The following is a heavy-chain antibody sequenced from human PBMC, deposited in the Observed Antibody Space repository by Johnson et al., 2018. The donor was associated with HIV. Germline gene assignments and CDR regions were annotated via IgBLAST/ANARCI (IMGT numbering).Heavy chain of an antibody. V-gene: IGHV3-23*04. CDR3: AKPRYYDNAFEV. CDR1: GLTFSNYA. D-gene: IGHD3-16*01. CDR2: IGASGGRT. Sequence: VQLVESGGGLVQPGGSLRLSCAASGLTFSNYAMSWVRQGPGKGLEWVSAIGASGGRTFYADSVKGRFTISRDNSKNTLYLQMNSLRAEDTAVYYCAKPRYYDNAFEVWGQGTMVTVSS. J-gene: IGHJ3*01.